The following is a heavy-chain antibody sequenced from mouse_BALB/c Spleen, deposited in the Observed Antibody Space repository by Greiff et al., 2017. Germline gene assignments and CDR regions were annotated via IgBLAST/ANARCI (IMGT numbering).Heavy chain of an antibody. J-gene: IGHJ3*01. CDR1: GFTFTDYY. CDR2: IRNKANGYTT. CDR3: ARDLAYYGNYPFAY. D-gene: IGHD2-10*01. Sequence: EVKLMESGGGLVQPGGSLRLSCATSGFTFTDYYMSWVRQPPGKALEWLGFIRNKANGYTTEYSASVKGRFTISRDNSQSILYLQMNTLRAEDSATYYCARDLAYYGNYPFAYWGQGTLVTVSA. V-gene: IGHV7-3*02.